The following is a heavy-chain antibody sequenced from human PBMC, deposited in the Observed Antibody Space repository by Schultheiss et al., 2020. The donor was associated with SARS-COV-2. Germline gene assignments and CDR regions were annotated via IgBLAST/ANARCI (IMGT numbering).Heavy chain of an antibody. Sequence: SQTLSLTCTVSGGSISSYYWSWIRQPPGKGLEWIGYIYYSGSTTYNPSLKSRVTISVDTSKNQFSLKLSSVTAADTAVYYCARVAAAGTEDIWGQGTMVTVSS. V-gene: IGHV4-59*01. J-gene: IGHJ3*02. CDR1: GGSISSYY. CDR3: ARVAAAGTEDI. D-gene: IGHD6-13*01. CDR2: IYYSGST.